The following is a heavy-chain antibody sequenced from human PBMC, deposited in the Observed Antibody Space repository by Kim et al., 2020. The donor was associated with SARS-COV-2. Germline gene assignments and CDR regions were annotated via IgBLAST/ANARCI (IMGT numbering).Heavy chain of an antibody. J-gene: IGHJ6*02. CDR1: GGSFSGYY. CDR2: INHSGST. CDR3: ARGPKWELNYYYGMDV. V-gene: IGHV4-34*01. Sequence: SETLSLTCAVYGGSFSGYYWSWIRQPPGKGLEWIGEINHSGSTNYNPSLKSRVTISVDTSKNQFSLKLSSVTAADTAVYYCARGPKWELNYYYGMDVWGQGTTVTVSS. D-gene: IGHD1-26*01.